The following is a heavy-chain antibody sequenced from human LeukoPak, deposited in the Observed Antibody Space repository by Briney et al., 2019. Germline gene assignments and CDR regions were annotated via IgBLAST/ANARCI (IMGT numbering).Heavy chain of an antibody. CDR3: AKVAGVGWNGGVVERNFDY. D-gene: IGHD2-15*01. V-gene: IGHV3-23*01. CDR2: INGSGDTT. Sequence: GGSLRLSCAVSGFTFSSYAMSWVRQAPGKGLEWVSTINGSGDTTYYADSVKGRFTISRDNSKNTLHLQMNSLRAEDTAVYYCAKVAGVGWNGGVVERNFDYWGQGTLVTVSS. J-gene: IGHJ4*02. CDR1: GFTFSSYA.